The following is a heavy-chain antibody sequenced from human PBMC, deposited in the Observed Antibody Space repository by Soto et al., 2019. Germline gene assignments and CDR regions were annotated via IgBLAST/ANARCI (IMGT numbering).Heavy chain of an antibody. CDR1: GGSISSGGYY. V-gene: IGHV4-31*03. Sequence: QVQLQESGPGLVKASQTLSLNCNVYGGSISSGGYYWTWIRQHPGKGLEWIGNIHHSGSTFYNPSLKSRVSISVDTSKNQFSLKLSSVTAADTAVYFCVRGFLSWCQGTLVTVSS. CDR3: VRGFLS. J-gene: IGHJ1*01. CDR2: IHHSGST.